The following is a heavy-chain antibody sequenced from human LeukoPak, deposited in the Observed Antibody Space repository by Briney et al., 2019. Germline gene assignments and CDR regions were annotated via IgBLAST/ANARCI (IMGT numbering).Heavy chain of an antibody. D-gene: IGHD2-21*02. CDR1: GVSISDYY. CDR2: IYSSGST. V-gene: IGHV4-4*07. CDR3: ARLKGDGFDS. Sequence: SETLSLTCTVSGVSISDYYYNWIRQPAGKPLEWLGRIYSSGSTNYKPSLKSRLSMSVDTSKTQFSLRLTSVTAADSAVYYCARLKGDGFDSWGQGTLATVSS. J-gene: IGHJ4*02.